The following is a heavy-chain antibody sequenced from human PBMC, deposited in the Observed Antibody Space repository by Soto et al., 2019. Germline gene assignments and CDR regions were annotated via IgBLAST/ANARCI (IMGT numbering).Heavy chain of an antibody. CDR2: IRSKANSYAT. D-gene: IGHD3-10*01. Sequence: EVQLVESGGGLVQPGGSLKLSCAASGFTFSGSAMHWVRQASGKGLEWVGRIRSKANSYATAYAASVKGRFTISRDDSKTTSYLQMNSLKTEDTAVYYCTSPSSGSYYRGRGYYYYSMDVWGQGTTVTVSS. V-gene: IGHV3-73*02. CDR3: TSPSSGSYYRGRGYYYYSMDV. CDR1: GFTFSGSA. J-gene: IGHJ6*02.